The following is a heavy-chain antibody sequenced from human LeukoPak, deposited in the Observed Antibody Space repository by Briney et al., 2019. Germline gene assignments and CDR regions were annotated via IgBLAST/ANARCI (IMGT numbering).Heavy chain of an antibody. V-gene: IGHV4-39*01. Sequence: SETLSLTCTVSGGSISSSSYYWGWIRQPPGKGLEWIGSIYYSGSTYYNPSLKSRVTISVDTSKNQFSLQLNSVTPEDTAVYYCARMVGAGYSGYDKPLGLYYFDYWGQGTLVTVSS. D-gene: IGHD5-12*01. CDR1: GGSISSSSYY. CDR3: ARMVGAGYSGYDKPLGLYYFDY. CDR2: IYYSGST. J-gene: IGHJ4*02.